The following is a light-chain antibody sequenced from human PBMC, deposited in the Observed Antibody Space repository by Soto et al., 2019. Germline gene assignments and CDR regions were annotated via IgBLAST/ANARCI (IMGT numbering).Light chain of an antibody. V-gene: IGKV3-20*01. J-gene: IGKJ1*01. Sequence: IVLTQSPCTLSLSPGERATLSCRASQSVGSSYLAWYQQKPGQAPRLLIYGTSSRATAVPDRFSGSGSGTDFTLSISRLEPEDFAVYYCQQYDSSLRTFGQGTKVDIK. CDR1: QSVGSSY. CDR3: QQYDSSLRT. CDR2: GTS.